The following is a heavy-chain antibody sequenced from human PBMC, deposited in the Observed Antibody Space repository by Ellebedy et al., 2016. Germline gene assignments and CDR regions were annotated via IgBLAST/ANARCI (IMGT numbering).Heavy chain of an antibody. CDR2: IYGNDDK. CDR3: AHKSTVHSVDY. CDR1: GFSLSTTEVV. J-gene: IGHJ4*02. V-gene: IGHV2-5*01. D-gene: IGHD5/OR15-5a*01. Sequence: SGPTLVKPTQTLTLTCTFSGFSLSTTEVVVGWVRQPPGKALGWLAFIYGNDDKRYSPSLKKRLTITKDTSKNQVVLTMTNMDPVDTGTYYCAHKSTVHSVDYWGQGTLVTVSS.